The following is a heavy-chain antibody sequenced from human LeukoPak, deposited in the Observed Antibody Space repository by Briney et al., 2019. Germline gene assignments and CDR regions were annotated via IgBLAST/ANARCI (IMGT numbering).Heavy chain of an antibody. J-gene: IGHJ3*02. V-gene: IGHV4-39*07. CDR2: IYYSGST. Sequence: SETLSFTCTVSGGSISSSNYYWGWIRQPPGKGLEWIGSIYYSGSTYYNPSLKSRVTISVDTSKNQFSLKLSSVTAADTAVYXXXXXXXQPISSSWRHDAFDIWGQGTMVTVSS. CDR1: GGSISSSNYY. CDR3: XXXXXQPISSSWRHDAFDI. D-gene: IGHD6-13*01.